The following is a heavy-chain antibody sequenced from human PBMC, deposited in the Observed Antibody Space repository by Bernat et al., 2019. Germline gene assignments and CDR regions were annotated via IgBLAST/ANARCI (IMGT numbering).Heavy chain of an antibody. Sequence: QVQLVQSGAEVKKPGASVKVSCKASGYTFTSYAMHWVRQAPGQRLEWMGWINAGNGNTKYSQKFQGRVTITRDTSASTAYMELSSLRSEDTAVYYCARGALLWFGELLDYWGQGTLVTVSS. D-gene: IGHD3-10*01. J-gene: IGHJ4*02. CDR2: INAGNGNT. V-gene: IGHV1-3*01. CDR3: ARGALLWFGELLDY. CDR1: GYTFTSYA.